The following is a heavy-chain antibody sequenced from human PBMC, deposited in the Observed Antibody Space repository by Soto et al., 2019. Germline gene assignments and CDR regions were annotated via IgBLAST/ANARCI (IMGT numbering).Heavy chain of an antibody. CDR2: IRSKANSYAT. CDR1: GFTFSGSA. Sequence: GGSLRLSCAASGFTFSGSAMHCVRQASGKGLEWVGRIRSKANSYATAYAASVKGRFTISRDDSKNTAYLQMNSLKTEDTAVYYCARGLVVVAATPFGYWGQGTLVTVSS. CDR3: ARGLVVVAATPFGY. D-gene: IGHD2-15*01. J-gene: IGHJ4*02. V-gene: IGHV3-73*01.